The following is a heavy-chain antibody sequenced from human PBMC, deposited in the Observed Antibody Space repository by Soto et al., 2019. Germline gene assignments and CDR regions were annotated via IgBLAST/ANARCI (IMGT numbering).Heavy chain of an antibody. V-gene: IGHV1-2*02. Sequence: ASGKISCKASGYNFTANFFHWVRQAPGQGLEWMGWVNPYSGGTIYAQKFQGRVTMTRDTSINTAYMELSGLTSDDTAVYYCAREDQARTSLFYWFDPWGQLPLV. CDR3: AREDQARTSLFYWFDP. D-gene: IGHD3-10*02. J-gene: IGHJ5*02. CDR1: GYNFTANF. CDR2: VNPYSGGT.